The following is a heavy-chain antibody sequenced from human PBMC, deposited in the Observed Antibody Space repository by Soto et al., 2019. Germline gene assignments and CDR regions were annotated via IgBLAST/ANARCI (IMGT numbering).Heavy chain of an antibody. CDR1: GVSVSSNSYY. J-gene: IGHJ4*02. Sequence: QVQLQASGPGLVKPSETLSLTCTVSGVSVSSNSYYWTWIRQPPGKGLEWIGYTHYSGSTDYNPSITSRVPMSVDPSRNQISLTLSSETAPDTVVYFCARSVRWSDFWGQGALVTVSP. CDR3: ARSVRWSDF. CDR2: THYSGST. V-gene: IGHV4-61*01. D-gene: IGHD4-17*01.